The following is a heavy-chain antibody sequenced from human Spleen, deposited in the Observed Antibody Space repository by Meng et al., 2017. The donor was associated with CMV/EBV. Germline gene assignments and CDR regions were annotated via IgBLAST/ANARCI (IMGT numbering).Heavy chain of an antibody. CDR2: IIPLFGAT. J-gene: IGHJ6*02. Sequence: SRATFDTHTISWVRQAPGQGLEWMGRIIPLFGATLYAQKFQGRVTITADKDTGTAYVELSSLRPEDTAVYYCARGGTYSDDYYGMDVWGHGTWSPSP. CDR3: ARGGTYSDDYYGMDV. V-gene: IGHV1-69*08. D-gene: IGHD3-10*01. CDR1: RATFDTHT.